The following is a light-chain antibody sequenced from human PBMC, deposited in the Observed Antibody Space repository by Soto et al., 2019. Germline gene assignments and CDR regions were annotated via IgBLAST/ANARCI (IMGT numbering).Light chain of an antibody. CDR2: EVS. V-gene: IGLV2-14*01. CDR1: STDVGGYNY. CDR3: TSYTSRSTLV. J-gene: IGLJ1*01. Sequence: QSVLTQPASVSGSRGQSITISCTGTSTDVGGYNYVSWYQQHPGKAPKLMTYEVSNRPSGVSNRFSGSKSGNTASLSISGLQAEDEADYYCTSYTSRSTLVFGTGTKVTVL.